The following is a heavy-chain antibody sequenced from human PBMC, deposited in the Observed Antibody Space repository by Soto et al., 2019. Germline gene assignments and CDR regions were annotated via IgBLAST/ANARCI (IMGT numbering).Heavy chain of an antibody. CDR2: IKRDGSEK. J-gene: IGHJ4*02. CDR3: ASLEWESSGYADY. Sequence: LRLSCAASGFTFSNNWMSWVRQAPGKGLEWVANIKRDGSEKYYVDSVKGRFTISRDNAKNSLYLQMNSLRADDTALYYCASLEWESSGYADYWGQGTLVTVSS. D-gene: IGHD5-12*01. V-gene: IGHV3-7*03. CDR1: GFTFSNNW.